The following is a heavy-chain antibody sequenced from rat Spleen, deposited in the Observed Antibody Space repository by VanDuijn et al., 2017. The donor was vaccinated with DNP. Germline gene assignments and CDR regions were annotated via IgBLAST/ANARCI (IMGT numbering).Heavy chain of an antibody. CDR3: ARPAMMIITYFDY. CDR2: LSYDGTKA. D-gene: IGHD1-12*03. V-gene: IGHV5-22*01. CDR1: GFTFSDYG. Sequence: EVQLVESGGGLVQPGRSMKLSCTASGFTFSDYGMAWVLQVPMKGLEWVARLSYDGTKAGYRDSVKGRFTISRDSAENTVYLQMNSLRSEDTATYFCARPAMMIITYFDYWGQGVMVTVSS. J-gene: IGHJ2*01.